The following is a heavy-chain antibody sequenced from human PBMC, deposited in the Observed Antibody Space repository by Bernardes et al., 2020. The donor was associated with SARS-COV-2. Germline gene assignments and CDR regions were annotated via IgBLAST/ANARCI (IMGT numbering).Heavy chain of an antibody. D-gene: IGHD3-16*01. Sequence: SVKVSCKASGCTFSNSALNWVRQPPGPGLEWMGLIIALFVIPDYAQKFQGRVTISADKSTSTVYMELSSLRSEDTAVYYCAKERELGFPFWGRGTTVTVSS. CDR3: AKERELGFPF. CDR2: IIALFVIP. CDR1: GCTFSNSA. J-gene: IGHJ6*02. V-gene: IGHV1-69*10.